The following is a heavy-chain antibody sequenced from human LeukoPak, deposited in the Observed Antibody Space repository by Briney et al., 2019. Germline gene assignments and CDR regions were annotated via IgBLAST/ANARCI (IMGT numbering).Heavy chain of an antibody. CDR2: INPSGGST. CDR3: AREVFCDSSGCPFDY. V-gene: IGHV1-46*01. Sequence: ASVKVSCKASGYTFTSYYMHWVRQAPGQGLEWMGVINPSGGSTSYAQKFQGRVTMTRDTSTSTVYMELSSLRSDDTAVYYCAREVFCDSSGCPFDYWGQGTLVTVSS. CDR1: GYTFTSYY. J-gene: IGHJ4*02. D-gene: IGHD3-22*01.